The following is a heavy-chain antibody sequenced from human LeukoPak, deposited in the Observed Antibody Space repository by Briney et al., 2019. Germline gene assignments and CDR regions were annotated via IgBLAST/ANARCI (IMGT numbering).Heavy chain of an antibody. J-gene: IGHJ4*02. CDR2: IYSGGST. CDR1: GFTVSSNY. D-gene: IGHD3-16*01. Sequence: GGSLRLSSAASGFTVSSNYMSWVRQAPGKGLEWVSVIYSGGSTYYADSVKGRFTISRDNSKNTLYLQMNSLRAEDTAVYYCARGWGDGPFDYWGQGTLVTVSS. V-gene: IGHV3-53*01. CDR3: ARGWGDGPFDY.